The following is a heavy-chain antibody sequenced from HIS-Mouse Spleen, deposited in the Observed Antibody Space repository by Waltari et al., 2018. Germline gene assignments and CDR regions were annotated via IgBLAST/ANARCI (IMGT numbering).Heavy chain of an antibody. J-gene: IGHJ3*02. D-gene: IGHD3-10*01. CDR2: LFYSGGP. CDR1: GGSISSSSYY. V-gene: IGHV4-39*07. Sequence: QLQLQESGPGLVKPSETLSLPCTVSGGSISSSSYYWGWIRQPPGKGLEWIGCLFYSGGPDDHPSLNSRVNRSVDTSKNQFSRKLSSVTAADTAVYYCARDGITMVRGAPDAFDIWGQGTMVTVSS. CDR3: ARDGITMVRGAPDAFDI.